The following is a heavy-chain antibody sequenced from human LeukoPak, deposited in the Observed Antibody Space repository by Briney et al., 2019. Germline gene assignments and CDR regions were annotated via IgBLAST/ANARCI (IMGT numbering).Heavy chain of an antibody. CDR3: ARDRTMDYGGNSRRVPAY. Sequence: GGSLRLSCAASGFTFSDYYMSWIRQAPGKGLEWVPYISSSGSTIYYADSVKGRFTISRDNAKNSLYLQMNSLRAEDTAVYYCARDRTMDYGGNSRRVPAYWGQGTLVTVSS. CDR2: ISSSGSTI. J-gene: IGHJ4*02. D-gene: IGHD4-23*01. V-gene: IGHV3-11*01. CDR1: GFTFSDYY.